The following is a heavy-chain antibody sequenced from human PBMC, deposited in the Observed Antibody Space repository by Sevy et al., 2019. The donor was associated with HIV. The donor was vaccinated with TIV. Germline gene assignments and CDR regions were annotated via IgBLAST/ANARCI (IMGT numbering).Heavy chain of an antibody. CDR1: GFTFSSHG. CDR2: ISYDGSKK. D-gene: IGHD3-16*01. J-gene: IGHJ4*02. Sequence: GGSLRLSCAASGFTFSSHGMHWVRQVPGKGLEWVAFISYDGSKKYYTDSVKGRFTISRDNSKNTVYMQMNSLRAEDAAVYSCGSLRSAFGPLDDWGQGTLVTVSS. CDR3: GSLRSAFGPLDD. V-gene: IGHV3-30*03.